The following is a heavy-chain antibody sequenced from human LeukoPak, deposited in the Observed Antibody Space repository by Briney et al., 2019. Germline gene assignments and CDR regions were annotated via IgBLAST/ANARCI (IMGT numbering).Heavy chain of an antibody. Sequence: GGSLRLSCAASGFTFSSYAMSWVRQAPGKGLEWVSAISGSGGSTYYADSVKGRFTISRDNSKNTLYLQMNSLRAEDTAVYYCAKENPYYYDSSGYSFDYWGQGTLVTVSS. CDR2: ISGSGGST. D-gene: IGHD3-22*01. V-gene: IGHV3-23*01. J-gene: IGHJ4*02. CDR3: AKENPYYYDSSGYSFDY. CDR1: GFTFSSYA.